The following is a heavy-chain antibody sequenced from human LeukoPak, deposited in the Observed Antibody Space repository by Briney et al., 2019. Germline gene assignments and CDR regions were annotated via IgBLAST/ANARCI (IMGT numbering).Heavy chain of an antibody. V-gene: IGHV3-74*01. J-gene: IGHJ4*02. D-gene: IGHD3-10*01. Sequence: GGSLRLSCAGSGFGFSGYWIHWVRQVPGKGLAWVSRIDSAGARIQYAGSVKGRFTISRDNTKNTVYLQMNSLRPEDTAVYYCVADSENRSGGDFWGQGALVTVSS. CDR2: IDSAGARI. CDR3: VADSENRSGGDF. CDR1: GFGFSGYW.